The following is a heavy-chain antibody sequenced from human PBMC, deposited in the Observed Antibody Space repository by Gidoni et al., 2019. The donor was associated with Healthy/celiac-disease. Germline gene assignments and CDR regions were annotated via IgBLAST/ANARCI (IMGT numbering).Heavy chain of an antibody. CDR1: GFTSSNAW. CDR3: TGEVRFGELSSDY. V-gene: IGHV3-15*01. J-gene: IGHJ4*02. CDR2: IKSKTDGGTT. Sequence: EVQLVESGGGLVKPGGSLRLSCAASGFTSSNAWMSWVRQAPGKGLEWVGRIKSKTDGGTTDYAAPVKGRFTISRDDSKNTLYLQMNSLKTEDTAVYYCTGEVRFGELSSDYWGQGTLVTVSS. D-gene: IGHD3-10*01.